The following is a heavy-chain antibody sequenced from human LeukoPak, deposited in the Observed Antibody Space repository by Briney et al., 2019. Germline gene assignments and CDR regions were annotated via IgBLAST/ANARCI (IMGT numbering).Heavy chain of an antibody. CDR1: GYTFTSYD. Sequence: GASVKVSCKASGYTFTSYDINWVRQATGQGLEWMGWMNPNSGNTGYAQRFQGRVTITRNTSISTAYMELSSLRSEDTAVYYCARVGVLRFLEWSSTGWFDPWGQGTLVTVSS. V-gene: IGHV1-8*03. D-gene: IGHD3-3*01. CDR2: MNPNSGNT. J-gene: IGHJ5*02. CDR3: ARVGVLRFLEWSSTGWFDP.